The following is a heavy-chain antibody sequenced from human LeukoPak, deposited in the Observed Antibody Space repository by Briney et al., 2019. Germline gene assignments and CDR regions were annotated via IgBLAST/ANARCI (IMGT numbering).Heavy chain of an antibody. D-gene: IGHD5-24*01. CDR2: IHNTGST. V-gene: IGHV4-31*03. CDR3: ARGSEIFDH. J-gene: IGHJ4*02. Sequence: PSETLSLTCNVSGGSISSRGYLWSWIRQHPGKALEWIGYIHNTGSTHYNPSLKSRLTISRDTSKNQFSLKLSSVTAADTAVYYCARGSEIFDHWGQGTLVTVSS. CDR1: GGSISSRGYL.